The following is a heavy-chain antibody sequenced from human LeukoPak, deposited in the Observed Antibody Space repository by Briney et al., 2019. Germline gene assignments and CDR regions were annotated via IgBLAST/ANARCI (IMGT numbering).Heavy chain of an antibody. V-gene: IGHV4-39*01. J-gene: IGHJ4*02. D-gene: IGHD3-16*01. CDR2: IYYSGST. Sequence: SETLSLTCTVSGGSISSSSYYWGWIRQPPGKGLEWIGSIYYSGSTYYNPSLKSRVTISVDTSKDQFSLKLSSVTAADTAVYYCARREGLTPDGGTFDYWGQGTLVTVSS. CDR1: GGSISSSSYY. CDR3: ARREGLTPDGGTFDY.